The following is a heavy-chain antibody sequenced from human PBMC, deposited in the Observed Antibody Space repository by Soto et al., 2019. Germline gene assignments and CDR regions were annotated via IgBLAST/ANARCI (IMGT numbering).Heavy chain of an antibody. CDR2: IYYSGST. D-gene: IGHD7-27*01. Sequence: SEILSLTCTVSGGSISSSSYYWGWIRQPPGKGLEWIGSIYYSGSTYYNPSLKSRVTISVDTSKNQFSLKLSSVTAADTAVYYCASPGAASYYYYMDVWGKGTTVTVSS. V-gene: IGHV4-39*01. CDR3: ASPGAASYYYYMDV. J-gene: IGHJ6*03. CDR1: GGSISSSSYY.